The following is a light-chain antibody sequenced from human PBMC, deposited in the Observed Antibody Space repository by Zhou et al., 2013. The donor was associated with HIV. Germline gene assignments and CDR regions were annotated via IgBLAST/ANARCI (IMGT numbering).Light chain of an antibody. CDR1: QGLTDR. V-gene: IGKV3-15*01. Sequence: MTQSPATLVFVSRGGKTTLSCRASQGLTDRLAWYQHQPGQAPRLLIYSGSNRAIGVPDRFSGSGSGTQFTLTISSMQSEDVGLYYCQQYHDWPWTFGQGTKVEI. J-gene: IGKJ1*01. CDR2: SGS. CDR3: QQYHDWPWT.